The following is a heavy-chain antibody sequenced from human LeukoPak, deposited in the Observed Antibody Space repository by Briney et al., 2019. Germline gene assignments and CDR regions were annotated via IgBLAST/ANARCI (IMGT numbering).Heavy chain of an antibody. CDR2: IYQSGST. Sequence: PSETLSLTCAVSGGSISSSNWWSWVRQPPGKGLEWIGEIYQSGSTNYNPSLKSRVTISVDTSKNQFSLRLSSVTAADTAVYYCAKSLRSSSWWRYFDYWGQGTLVTVSS. V-gene: IGHV4-4*02. CDR1: GGSISSSNW. CDR3: AKSLRSSSWWRYFDY. D-gene: IGHD6-13*01. J-gene: IGHJ4*02.